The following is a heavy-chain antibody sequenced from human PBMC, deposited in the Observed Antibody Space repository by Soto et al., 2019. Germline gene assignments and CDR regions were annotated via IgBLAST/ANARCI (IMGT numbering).Heavy chain of an antibody. V-gene: IGHV4-59*06. CDR1: GGSSSSYY. CDR2: IYYSGST. CDR3: ARDFTDSSGPTLGMGV. D-gene: IGHD6-19*01. J-gene: IGHJ6*02. Sequence: SETLSHTWTVSGGSSSSYYWSWIRQHPGKGLEWIGYIYYSGSTYYNPSLKSRVTISVDTSKDQFSLKLSSVTAADTAVYYCARDFTDSSGPTLGMGVWGQGTTVTVSS.